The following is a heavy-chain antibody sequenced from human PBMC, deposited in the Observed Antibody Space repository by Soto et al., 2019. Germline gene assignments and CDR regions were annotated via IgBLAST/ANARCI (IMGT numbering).Heavy chain of an antibody. J-gene: IGHJ4*02. D-gene: IGHD3-3*02. CDR1: GYTFTTYG. CDR2: ISAYNGNT. Sequence: QVQLVQSGAEMKKPGASVKVSCKASGYTFTTYGISWVRQAPGQGLEWMGWISAYNGNTHYAQKLQGRVTMTTDTSTSTAYVELRSLRSDATAVYYFAREHFTSTYDSFDYWGEGTLVTVSS. V-gene: IGHV1-18*04. CDR3: AREHFTSTYDSFDY.